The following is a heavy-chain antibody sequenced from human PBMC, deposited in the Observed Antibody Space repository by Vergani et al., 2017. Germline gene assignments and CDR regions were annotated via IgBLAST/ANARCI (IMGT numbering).Heavy chain of an antibody. J-gene: IGHJ4*02. Sequence: QVQVVQSGAEVKKSGASVKVSCKTSGYTLSNYYMHWVRQAPGQGLEWMGIINPSGGHTNYAQKFQGRVTITADESTSTAYLELNSLTLEDTAVYYCAKENERSDYFDSWGQGSLVTVSS. CDR3: AKENERSDYFDS. D-gene: IGHD1-1*01. V-gene: IGHV1-46*01. CDR2: INPSGGHT. CDR1: GYTLSNYY.